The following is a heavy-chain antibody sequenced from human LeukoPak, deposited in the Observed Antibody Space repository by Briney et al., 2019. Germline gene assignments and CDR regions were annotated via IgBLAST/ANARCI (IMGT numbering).Heavy chain of an antibody. Sequence: SETLSLTCAVYGGSFSGYYWSWLRQPPGKGLEWLGEINHSGSTNYNPSLKSRVTISVDTYKNLFPQKLRCGTAADTAVYYCAREYCYGSGQYHHFDYWGQGTLVTVSS. V-gene: IGHV4-34*01. CDR2: INHSGST. CDR1: GGSFSGYY. J-gene: IGHJ4*02. D-gene: IGHD3-10*01. CDR3: AREYCYGSGQYHHFDY.